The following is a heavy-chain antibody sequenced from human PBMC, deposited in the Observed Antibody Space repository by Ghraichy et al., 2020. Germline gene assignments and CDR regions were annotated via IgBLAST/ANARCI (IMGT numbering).Heavy chain of an antibody. Sequence: GGSLRLSCAASGFTFSSYAMSWVRQAPGKGLEWVSAISGSGGSTYSADSAKGRFTISSENSKNTLYLQMNSLRAEDTAVYYCAKAQEDGVVVAATPGGVNYFDYWGQGTLVTVSS. D-gene: IGHD2-15*01. CDR2: ISGSGGST. J-gene: IGHJ4*02. CDR1: GFTFSSYA. V-gene: IGHV3-23*01. CDR3: AKAQEDGVVVAATPGGVNYFDY.